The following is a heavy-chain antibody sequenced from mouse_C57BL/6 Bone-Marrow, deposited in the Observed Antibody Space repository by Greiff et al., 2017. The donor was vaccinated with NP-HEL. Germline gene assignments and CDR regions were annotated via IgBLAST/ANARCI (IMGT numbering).Heavy chain of an antibody. Sequence: EVHLVESGGGLVKPGGSLKLSCAASGFTFSSYAMSWVRQTPEKRLEWVATISDGGSYTYYPDNVKGRFTISRDNAKNNLYLQMSHLKSEDTAMYFCGRVPYYSGSRYAMDYWGQGTSVTVSS. CDR2: ISDGGSYT. J-gene: IGHJ4*01. CDR3: GRVPYYSGSRYAMDY. V-gene: IGHV5-4*01. CDR1: GFTFSSYA. D-gene: IGHD1-1*01.